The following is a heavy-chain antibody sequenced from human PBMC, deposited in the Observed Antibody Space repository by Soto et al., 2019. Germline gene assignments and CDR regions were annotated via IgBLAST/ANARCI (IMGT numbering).Heavy chain of an antibody. CDR1: GYTFTSYA. D-gene: IGHD2-15*01. V-gene: IGHV1-3*01. J-gene: IGHJ4*02. CDR3: ARGILSETVNGLDY. Sequence: ASVKVSCKASGYTFTSYAMHWVRQTPGQRLEWMGWINAGNGNTKYSQKFQGRVTITRDTSASTAYMELSSLRSEDTAVYYCARGILSETVNGLDYWGQGTLVTVSS. CDR2: INAGNGNT.